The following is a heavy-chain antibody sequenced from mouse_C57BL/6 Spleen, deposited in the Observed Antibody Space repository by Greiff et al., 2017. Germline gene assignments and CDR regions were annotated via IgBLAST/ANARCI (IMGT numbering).Heavy chain of an antibody. Sequence: QVQLQQSGAELVMPGASVKLSCKASGYTFTSYWMHWVKQRPGQGLEWIGEIDPSASYTNYNQKFKGQSTLTVAKSSSTAYMQRSSLTSEDSAVXYCARSLDDYWGQGTTLTVSS. CDR2: IDPSASYT. CDR1: GYTFTSYW. J-gene: IGHJ2*01. CDR3: ARSLDDY. V-gene: IGHV1-69*01. D-gene: IGHD6-2*01.